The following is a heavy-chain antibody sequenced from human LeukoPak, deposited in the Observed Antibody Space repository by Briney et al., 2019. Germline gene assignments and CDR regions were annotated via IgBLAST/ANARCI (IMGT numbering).Heavy chain of an antibody. J-gene: IGHJ4*02. CDR2: IYYSGTT. D-gene: IGHD3-22*01. V-gene: IGHV4-31*03. CDR1: GGSISSGNYY. CDR3: ARADYYGSSAYPY. Sequence: PSETLSRTCTVSGGSISSGNYYWSWIRQHPGKGLEWIGYIYYSGTTFYNPSLKSRVTISIDTSKNQFSLKLTSVTAADTAVYYCARADYYGSSAYPYWGQGTLVTVSS.